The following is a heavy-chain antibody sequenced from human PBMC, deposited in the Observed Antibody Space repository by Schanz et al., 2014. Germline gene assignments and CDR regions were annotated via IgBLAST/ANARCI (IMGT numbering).Heavy chain of an antibody. V-gene: IGHV4-4*02. CDR3: ARERDALDI. Sequence: QVQLQESGPGLVKPSGTLSLTCAVSGVAITSTNWWHWVRQSPGKGLEWIGEIIHDGRTNYNPSLGSRVTISRDRSENQFSLELRSVAAADTALYYCARERDALDIWGQGTMVIVSS. CDR1: GVAITSTNW. CDR2: IIHDGRT. J-gene: IGHJ3*02.